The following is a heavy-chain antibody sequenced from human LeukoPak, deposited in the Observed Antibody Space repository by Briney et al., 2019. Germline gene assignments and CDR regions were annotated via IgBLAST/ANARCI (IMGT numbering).Heavy chain of an antibody. CDR3: AKNGDRGAYCSGGSCYPYFYYYMDV. J-gene: IGHJ6*03. V-gene: IGHV3-23*01. CDR2: ISGSGRST. Sequence: PGGSLRLSCAASGFTFSNYGMSWVRQAPGKGLEWVSSISGSGRSTYYADSVKGRFTISRDNSKNTLYLQMNSLRAEDTAIYYCAKNGDRGAYCSGGSCYPYFYYYMDVWGKGTTVTISS. D-gene: IGHD2-15*01. CDR1: GFTFSNYG.